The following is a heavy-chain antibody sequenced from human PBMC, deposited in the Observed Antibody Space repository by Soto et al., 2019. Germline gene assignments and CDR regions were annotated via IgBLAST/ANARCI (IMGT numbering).Heavy chain of an antibody. CDR2: IYYSGST. CDR1: GGSISSGGYY. J-gene: IGHJ6*02. D-gene: IGHD6-19*01. Sequence: PSETLSLTCTVSGGSISSGGYYWSWIRQHPGKGLEWIGYIYYSGSTYYNPSLKSRVTISVDTSKNQFSLKLSSVTAADTAVYYCAGRIAVADLYGMDVWGQGTTVTVSS. V-gene: IGHV4-31*03. CDR3: AGRIAVADLYGMDV.